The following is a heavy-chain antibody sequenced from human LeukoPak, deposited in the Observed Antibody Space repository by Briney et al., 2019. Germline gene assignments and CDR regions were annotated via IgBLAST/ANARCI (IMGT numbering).Heavy chain of an antibody. CDR2: IKQDGSEK. Sequence: GGSLRLSCAASGFTFTNYWMSWVRQAPGKGLEWVANIKQDGSEKSYVDSVKGRFTISRDNAKNSLYLQMNSLRAEDTAVYYCVRDRYYDFWTAFDYWGQGTLVTVSS. D-gene: IGHD3-3*01. CDR1: GFTFTNYW. J-gene: IGHJ4*02. V-gene: IGHV3-7*01. CDR3: VRDRYYDFWTAFDY.